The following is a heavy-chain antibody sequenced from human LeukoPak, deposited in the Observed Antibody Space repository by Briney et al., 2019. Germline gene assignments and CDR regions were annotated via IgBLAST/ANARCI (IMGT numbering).Heavy chain of an antibody. CDR3: AFILLPGGLDY. CDR2: ISYDGSNK. CDR1: GFTFSSYG. Sequence: GGSLRLSCAASGFTFSSYGMHWVRQAPGKGLEWVAVISYDGSNKYYADSVKGRFTISRDNSKNTLYLQMNSLRAEDTAVYYCAFILLPGGLDYWGQGALLAVA. D-gene: IGHD2-21*01. J-gene: IGHJ4*02. V-gene: IGHV3-30*03.